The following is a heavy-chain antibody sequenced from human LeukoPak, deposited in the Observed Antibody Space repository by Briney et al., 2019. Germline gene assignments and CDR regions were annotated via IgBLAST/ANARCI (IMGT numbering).Heavy chain of an antibody. CDR3: ARLPRTYCGGDCYSYYFDY. D-gene: IGHD2-21*01. Sequence: SETLSLTCTVSGGSISSSSYYWGWIRQPPGKGLEWIGSIYYSGSTYYNPSLKSRVTISVDTSKNQFSLKLSSVTAADTAVHYCARLPRTYCGGDCYSYYFDYWGQGTLVTVSS. J-gene: IGHJ4*02. CDR1: GGSISSSSYY. CDR2: IYYSGST. V-gene: IGHV4-39*01.